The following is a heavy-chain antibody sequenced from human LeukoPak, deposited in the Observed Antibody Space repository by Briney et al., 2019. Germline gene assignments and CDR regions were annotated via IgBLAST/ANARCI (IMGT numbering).Heavy chain of an antibody. V-gene: IGHV3-23*01. D-gene: IGHD2-21*02. J-gene: IGHJ5*02. CDR2: VSGSGGST. CDR1: GFTFSSYA. CDR3: AKTVPRYCGGDCYPSVNWFDP. Sequence: GGSLRLSCAASGFTFSSYAMSWARQAPGKGLEWVSAVSGSGGSTYYADSVKGRFTISRDNSKNTLYLQMNSLRAEDTAVYYCAKTVPRYCGGDCYPSVNWFDPWGQGTLVTVSS.